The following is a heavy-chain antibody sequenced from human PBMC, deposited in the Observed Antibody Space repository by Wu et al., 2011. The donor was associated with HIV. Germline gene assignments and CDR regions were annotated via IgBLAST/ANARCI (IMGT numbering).Heavy chain of an antibody. CDR1: GGTFNSYA. Sequence: QVQLVQSGAEVKKPGSSVKVSCKASGGTFNSYAISWVRQAPGQGLEWMGRIIPILGTTNYAQKFQGRVTITADKSTSTAYMELSSLRSDDTAVYYCAGPRGYSYGSFDYWGPGEPWSPSPQ. CDR2: IIPILGTT. D-gene: IGHD5-18*01. J-gene: IGHJ4*02. V-gene: IGHV1-69*09. CDR3: AGPRGYSYGSFDY.